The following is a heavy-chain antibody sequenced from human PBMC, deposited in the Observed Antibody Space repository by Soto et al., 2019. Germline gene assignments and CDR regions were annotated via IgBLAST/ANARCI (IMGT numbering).Heavy chain of an antibody. Sequence: PXGSPRLSCAASGFTLRNYEMNWVRQAPGKGLDWISKISGSNNNIYYADSVRGRFTISRDNAKNSLYLQMNSLRAEDTAIYYCASERLCGADCYFFDNWGQGTQVTVSS. CDR1: GFTLRNYE. CDR3: ASERLCGADCYFFDN. D-gene: IGHD2-21*02. V-gene: IGHV3-48*03. CDR2: ISGSNNNI. J-gene: IGHJ4*02.